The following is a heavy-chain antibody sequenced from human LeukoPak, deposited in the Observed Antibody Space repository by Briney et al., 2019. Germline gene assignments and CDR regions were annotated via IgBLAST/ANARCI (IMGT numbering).Heavy chain of an antibody. CDR2: ISGSDGST. Sequence: PGGSLRLSCAASGFTVSSNYMSWVRQAPGKGLEWVSAISGSDGSTYYADSVKGRFTISRDNSKNTLYLQMNSLRAEDTAVYHCAKGKGYSSSSSDHWGQGTLVTVSS. CDR1: GFTVSSNY. CDR3: AKGKGYSSSSSDH. J-gene: IGHJ5*02. V-gene: IGHV3-23*01. D-gene: IGHD6-6*01.